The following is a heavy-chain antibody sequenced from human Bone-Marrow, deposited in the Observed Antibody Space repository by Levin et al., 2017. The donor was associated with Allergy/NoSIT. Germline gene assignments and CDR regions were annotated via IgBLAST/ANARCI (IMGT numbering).Heavy chain of an antibody. CDR3: ARSQGRSGWSYYYYGVAV. J-gene: IGHJ6*02. D-gene: IGHD6-19*01. V-gene: IGHV3-21*06. CDR1: GFDFNTHD. Sequence: PGGSLRLSCRGSGFDFNTHDMNWVRQAPGQGLEWVSSISGNSHYVYYADSVKGRFSISRDNAKNSMFLHMNSLRVEDTAVYYCARSQGRSGWSYYYYGVAVWGRGTTLTVSS. CDR2: ISGNSHYV.